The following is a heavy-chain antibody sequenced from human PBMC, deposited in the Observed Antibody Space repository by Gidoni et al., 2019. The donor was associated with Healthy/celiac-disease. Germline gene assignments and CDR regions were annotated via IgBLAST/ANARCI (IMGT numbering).Heavy chain of an antibody. J-gene: IGHJ6*02. D-gene: IGHD6-13*01. CDR3: TTDIATPIYYYYYGMDV. CDR1: GFTFSNAW. Sequence: EVQLVESGGGLVKPGGSLRLSCAVSGFTFSNAWMSWVRQAPGKGLEWVGRIKIKTEGGTTDYAAPVKGRFTISRDDSKNTRYLQMNSLKTEDTAVYYCTTDIATPIYYYYYGMDVWGQGTTVTVSS. V-gene: IGHV3-15*01. CDR2: IKIKTEGGTT.